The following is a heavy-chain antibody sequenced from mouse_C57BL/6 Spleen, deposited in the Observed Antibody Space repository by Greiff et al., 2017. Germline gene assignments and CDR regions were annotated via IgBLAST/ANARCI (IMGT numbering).Heavy chain of an antibody. D-gene: IGHD1-1*01. J-gene: IGHJ1*03. CDR1: GFSLTSYG. CDR2: IWGDGST. Sequence: VQGVESGPGLVAPSQSLSITCTVSGFSLTSYGVSWVRQPPGKGLEWLGVIWGDGSTNYHSALISRLSISKDNSKSQVFLKLNSLQTDDTATYYCAKHPFITTVVARYFDVWGTGTTVTVSS. CDR3: AKHPFITTVVARYFDV. V-gene: IGHV2-3*01.